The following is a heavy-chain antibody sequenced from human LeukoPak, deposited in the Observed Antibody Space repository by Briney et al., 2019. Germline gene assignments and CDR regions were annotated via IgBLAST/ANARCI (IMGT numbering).Heavy chain of an antibody. CDR3: ARDLYGDYSPFFDY. Sequence: GGSLRLSCAASGFTFSSYSMNWVRQAPGKGLEWVSSISSSSSYIYYADSVKGRFTISRDNAKNSLYLQMNSLRAEDTAVYYCARDLYGDYSPFFDYWGQGTLVTDSS. CDR1: GFTFSSYS. CDR2: ISSSSSYI. V-gene: IGHV3-21*01. D-gene: IGHD4-17*01. J-gene: IGHJ4*02.